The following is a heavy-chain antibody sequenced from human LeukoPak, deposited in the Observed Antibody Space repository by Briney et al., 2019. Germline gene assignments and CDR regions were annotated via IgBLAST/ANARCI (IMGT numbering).Heavy chain of an antibody. J-gene: IGHJ3*02. D-gene: IGHD3-22*01. CDR1: GYTLTELS. V-gene: IGHV1-24*01. Sequence: GASVKVSCKVSGYTLTELSMHWVRQAPGKGLEWMGGFDPEDGETIYAQKFQGRITLTADSSTDTAYMELTSLRAEDTALYYCASFVPDSDSSDFYIHAFHIWGRGTLVTVSS. CDR2: FDPEDGET. CDR3: ASFVPDSDSSDFYIHAFHI.